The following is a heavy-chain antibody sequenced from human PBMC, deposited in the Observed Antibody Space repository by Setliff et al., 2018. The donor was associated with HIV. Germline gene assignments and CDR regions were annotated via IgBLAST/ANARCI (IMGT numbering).Heavy chain of an antibody. J-gene: IGHJ4*02. CDR3: ARGPLYGYDRGYFDY. V-gene: IGHV1-69*13. CDR1: GGIFNTYG. D-gene: IGHD5-12*01. Sequence: ASVKVSCKASGGIFNTYGMNWVRQAPGQGLEWMGGITPIARAPNYAQKFQDRVTITADESTTTVYMEVRSLKSEDTALYYCARGPLYGYDRGYFDYWGQGTLVTVSS. CDR2: ITPIARAP.